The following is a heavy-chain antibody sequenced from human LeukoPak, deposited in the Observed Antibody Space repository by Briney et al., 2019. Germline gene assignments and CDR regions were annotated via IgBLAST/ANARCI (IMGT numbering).Heavy chain of an antibody. CDR1: GGSVTSDIYY. CDR2: ILASGIT. D-gene: IGHD3-10*01. Sequence: SETLSLTCTVSGGSVTSDIYYRTWIRQPAGKGLEWIGRILASGITSYNPSLEGRLTISVDTAKNQFSLKLTSVTVADTAVYYCARDRGFNTARGVPSWFDPWGQGTLVTVSS. V-gene: IGHV4-61*02. J-gene: IGHJ5*02. CDR3: ARDRGFNTARGVPSWFDP.